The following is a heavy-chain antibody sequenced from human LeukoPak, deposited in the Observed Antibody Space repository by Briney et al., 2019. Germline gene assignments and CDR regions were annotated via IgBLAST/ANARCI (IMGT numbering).Heavy chain of an antibody. J-gene: IGHJ4*02. CDR2: INTDGTGT. Sequence: PGGSLRLSCAASGFTFGNYGMSWVRQAPGKGLVWVSRINTDGTGTSYADSVKGRFTISRDNAKNTLYLQMNSLRVEDTAVYYCARHSTSIFGVVTEDYWGQGTLVTVSS. D-gene: IGHD3-3*01. CDR3: ARHSTSIFGVVTEDY. V-gene: IGHV3-74*01. CDR1: GFTFGNYG.